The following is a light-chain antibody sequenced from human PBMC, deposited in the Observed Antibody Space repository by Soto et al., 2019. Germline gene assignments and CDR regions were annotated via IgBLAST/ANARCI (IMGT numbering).Light chain of an antibody. CDR1: QSVSSSY. CDR2: GAS. J-gene: IGKJ4*01. Sequence: EIVLTQSPGTLSLSPGERATLSCRASQSVSSSYLAWYQQKPGQAPRLLIHGASSRATGIPDRFSGSGSGTDFTLTISRLEPEDFAVYYCQQYGRLVTFGGGTKVEIK. CDR3: QQYGRLVT. V-gene: IGKV3-20*01.